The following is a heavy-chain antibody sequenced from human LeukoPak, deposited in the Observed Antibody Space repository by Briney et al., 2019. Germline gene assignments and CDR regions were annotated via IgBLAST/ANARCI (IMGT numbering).Heavy chain of an antibody. CDR1: GGSISSSRYY. CDR3: ARRVGDNWFDP. CDR2: IDYSGST. Sequence: PSETLSLTCTVSGGSISSSRYYWGWIRQPPGKGLEWIGSIDYSGSTYYTPSLKSRVTISVDTFKNQFSLRLSSVTAADTAVYYCARRVGDNWFDPWGQGTLVTVSS. V-gene: IGHV4-39*01. J-gene: IGHJ5*02.